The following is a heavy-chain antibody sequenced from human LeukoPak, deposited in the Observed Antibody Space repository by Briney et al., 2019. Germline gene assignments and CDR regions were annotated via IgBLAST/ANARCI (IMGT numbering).Heavy chain of an antibody. CDR2: INPNSGGT. V-gene: IGHV1-2*02. J-gene: IGHJ6*03. D-gene: IGHD2/OR15-2a*01. CDR1: GYTFTGYY. Sequence: GASVKVSCKASGYTFTGYYMHWVRQAPGQGLEWMGWINPNSGGTNYAQKFQGRVTMTRDTSISTAYMELSRLRSDDTAVYYCARGSTSMGDYYYMDVWGKGTTVTISS. CDR3: ARGSTSMGDYYYMDV.